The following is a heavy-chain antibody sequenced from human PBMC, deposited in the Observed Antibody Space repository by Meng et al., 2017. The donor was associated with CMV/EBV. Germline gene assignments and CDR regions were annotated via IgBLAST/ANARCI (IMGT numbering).Heavy chain of an antibody. CDR2: ISAYNGNT. CDR1: GYTFNSYG. V-gene: IGHV1-18*01. J-gene: IGHJ5*02. D-gene: IGHD3-16*01. Sequence: QVQLVQYEVGLKKPGRFLKASCKASGYTFNSYGISWVRQAPGKGLEWMECISAYNGNTNYARKLQGRVTMTTDTSTSTAYMELRSLRSDDTAVYYCARVGGGNWFDPWGQGTLVTVSS. CDR3: ARVGGGNWFDP.